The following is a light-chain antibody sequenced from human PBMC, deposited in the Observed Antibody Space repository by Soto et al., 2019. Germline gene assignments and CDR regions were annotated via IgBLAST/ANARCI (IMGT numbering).Light chain of an antibody. J-gene: IGKJ1*01. CDR1: QGIRSA. CDR3: QQYNNWLTWT. CDR2: AAS. Sequence: DIQLTQSPSSLSASVGDSVTITCRASQGIRSALGWYQQKPGKVPKLLIYAASTLQSGVPSRFSGSGSGTEFTLTISSLQSEDFAVYYCQQYNNWLTWTFGQGTKVDIK. V-gene: IGKV1-17*01.